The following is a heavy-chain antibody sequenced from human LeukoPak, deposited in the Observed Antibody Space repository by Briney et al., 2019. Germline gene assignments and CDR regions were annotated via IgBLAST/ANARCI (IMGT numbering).Heavy chain of an antibody. CDR3: ARDRGYSYAPNFDY. V-gene: IGHV1-69*04. CDR2: IIPILGIA. J-gene: IGHJ4*02. CDR1: GGTFSSYA. D-gene: IGHD5-18*01. Sequence: SVKVSCKAYGGTFSSYAISWVRQAPGQGLEWMGRIIPILGIANYAQKFQGRVTITADKSTSTAYMELSSLRSEDTAVYYCARDRGYSYAPNFDYWGQGTLVAVPS.